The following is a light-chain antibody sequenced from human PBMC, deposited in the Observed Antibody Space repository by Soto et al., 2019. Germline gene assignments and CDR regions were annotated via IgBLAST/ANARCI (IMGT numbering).Light chain of an antibody. Sequence: EIVLTQSPAILSLSPGETATLSCRASQSLSGYLAWYQQRPGQSPRLLISDTSKRATGIPARFTGSGSRTDFTLTISGLEPEDSAVYYWHQRSDWLYTFGPGTKLEIK. J-gene: IGKJ2*01. CDR2: DTS. CDR3: HQRSDWLYT. CDR1: QSLSGY. V-gene: IGKV3-11*01.